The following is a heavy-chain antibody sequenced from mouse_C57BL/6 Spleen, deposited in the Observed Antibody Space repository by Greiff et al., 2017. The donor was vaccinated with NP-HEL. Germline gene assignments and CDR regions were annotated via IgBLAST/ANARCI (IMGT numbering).Heavy chain of an antibody. D-gene: IGHD1-1*01. V-gene: IGHV1-80*01. CDR2: ISPGDGDT. CDR1: GYAFSSYW. CDR3: ARPVVGSDWYVYV. Sequence: VQLQQSGAELVKPGASVKISCKASGYAFSSYWMNWVKQRHGKGLEWIGQISPGDGDTNYNGKFKGKATLTADNSASTAYMHLSSLTSEDSAVLFWARPVVGSDWYVYVWGTGTTVTVSS. J-gene: IGHJ1*03.